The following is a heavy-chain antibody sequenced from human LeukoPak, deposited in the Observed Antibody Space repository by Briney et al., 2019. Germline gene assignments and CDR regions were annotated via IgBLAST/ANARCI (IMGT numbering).Heavy chain of an antibody. Sequence: GGSLRLSCAASGFTFSSYAMHWVRQAPGKGLEYVSAISSNGGSTYYANSVKGRFTIPRDNSKNTLYLQMGSLRAEDMAVYYRARGRVGATHWGQGTLVTVSS. CDR2: ISSNGGST. CDR3: ARGRVGATH. J-gene: IGHJ4*02. D-gene: IGHD1-26*01. CDR1: GFTFSSYA. V-gene: IGHV3-64*01.